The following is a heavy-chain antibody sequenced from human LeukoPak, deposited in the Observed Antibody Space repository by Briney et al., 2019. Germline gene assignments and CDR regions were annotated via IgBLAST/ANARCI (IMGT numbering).Heavy chain of an antibody. CDR2: ISSSSSYI. J-gene: IGHJ4*02. CDR3: ASPSDSSSWGLTFDY. Sequence: GGSLRLSCAASGFTFSSFAMSWVRQAPGKGLEWVSSISSSSSYIYYADSVKGRFTISRDNAKNSLYLQMNSLRAEDTAVYYCASPSDSSSWGLTFDYWGQGTLVTVSS. V-gene: IGHV3-21*01. D-gene: IGHD6-13*01. CDR1: GFTFSSFA.